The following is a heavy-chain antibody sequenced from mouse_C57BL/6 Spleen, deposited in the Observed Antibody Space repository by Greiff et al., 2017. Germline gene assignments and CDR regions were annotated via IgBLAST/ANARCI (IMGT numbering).Heavy chain of an antibody. D-gene: IGHD4-1*01. CDR3: ARKSNWVYFDY. Sequence: VQLQQPGAELVKPGASVKMSCKASGYTFTSYWITWVKQRPGQGLEWIGEIDPSDSYTNYNQKFKGKSTLTVDKSSSTAYMQLSSLTSEDSAVYYCARKSNWVYFDYWGQGTTLTVSS. J-gene: IGHJ2*01. CDR1: GYTFTSYW. V-gene: IGHV1-69*01. CDR2: IDPSDSYT.